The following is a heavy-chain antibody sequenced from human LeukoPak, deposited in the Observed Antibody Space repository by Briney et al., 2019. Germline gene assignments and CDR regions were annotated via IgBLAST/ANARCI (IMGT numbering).Heavy chain of an antibody. Sequence: KPGGSLRLYCAASGFTFSSYSMNWVRQAPGKGLEWVSSISSSSSYIYYADSVKGRFTISRDNAKNSLYLQRNSLRAEDTAVYYCARDIYSSSTVDYWGQGTLVTVSS. CDR2: ISSSSSYI. CDR3: ARDIYSSSTVDY. CDR1: GFTFSSYS. V-gene: IGHV3-21*01. D-gene: IGHD6-6*01. J-gene: IGHJ4*02.